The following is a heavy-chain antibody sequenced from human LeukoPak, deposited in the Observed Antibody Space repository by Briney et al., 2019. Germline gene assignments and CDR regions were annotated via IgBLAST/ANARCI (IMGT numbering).Heavy chain of an antibody. Sequence: TGGSLRLSCAASGFTFSNYGMHWVRQAPGEGLDWVAFIRPDGSNKYYADSVKGRFTFSRDNSKNSLYLQMNSLRAEDTAVYYCARDFKTLYYFDYWGQGTLVTVSS. CDR3: ARDFKTLYYFDY. J-gene: IGHJ4*02. CDR2: IRPDGSNK. CDR1: GFTFSNYG. V-gene: IGHV3-30*02.